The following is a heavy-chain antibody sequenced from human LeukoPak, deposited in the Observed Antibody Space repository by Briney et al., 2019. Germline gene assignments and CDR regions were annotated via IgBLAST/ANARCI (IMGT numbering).Heavy chain of an antibody. CDR3: VGVYSSSLVY. CDR2: IYTSGST. V-gene: IGHV4-4*07. J-gene: IGHJ4*02. D-gene: IGHD6-13*01. Sequence: PSETLSLTCTVSGGSISSYYLSWIRQPAGKGLEWIGRIYTSGSTNYNPSLKSRVTMSVDTSKNQFSLKLSSVTAADTAVYYCVGVYSSSLVYWGQCTLVTVSS. CDR1: GGSISSYY.